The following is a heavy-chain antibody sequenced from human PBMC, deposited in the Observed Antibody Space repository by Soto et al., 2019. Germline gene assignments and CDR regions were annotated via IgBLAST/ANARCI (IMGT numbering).Heavy chain of an antibody. CDR2: ISYDGSNK. CDR1: GFTFSSYA. CDR3: AREVEYCGGDCYIDYYYYYGMDV. D-gene: IGHD2-21*02. V-gene: IGHV3-30-3*01. Sequence: QVQLVESGGGVVQPGRSLRLSCAASGFTFSSYAMHWVRQAPGKGLEWVAVISYDGSNKYYADSVKGRFTISRDNSKNTLYLQMNSLRAEDTAVYYCAREVEYCGGDCYIDYYYYYGMDVWGQGPRSPSP. J-gene: IGHJ6*02.